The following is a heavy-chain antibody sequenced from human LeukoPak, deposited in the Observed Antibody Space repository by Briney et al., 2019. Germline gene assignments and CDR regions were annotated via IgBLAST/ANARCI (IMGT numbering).Heavy chain of an antibody. Sequence: GGSLRLSCAASGFTFSGYWMHWVRQAPGKGLVWVSRINTDGSSISYADSVKGRFTISRDNAKNTLYLQMNSLRAEDTAVYYCAAVGATETHFDYWGQGPLVTVSS. CDR2: INTDGSSI. V-gene: IGHV3-74*01. CDR3: AAVGATETHFDY. D-gene: IGHD1-26*01. CDR1: GFTFSGYW. J-gene: IGHJ4*02.